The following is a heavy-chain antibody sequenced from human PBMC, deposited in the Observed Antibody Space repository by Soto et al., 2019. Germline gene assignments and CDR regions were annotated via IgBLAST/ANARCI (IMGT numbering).Heavy chain of an antibody. CDR3: ARDNRITGIVAEIDL. V-gene: IGHV3-7*01. D-gene: IGHD1-20*01. J-gene: IGHJ5*02. Sequence: GGPLRPSCVASGFVFNKYWMRWVRHAPVKWPERVASIKYDESEKYYDGSVNGRFTISSDKSSNTLFLQMDSLETEDTAVYYCARDNRITGIVAEIDLWGRGTLVTVSS. CDR2: IKYDESEK. CDR1: GFVFNKYW.